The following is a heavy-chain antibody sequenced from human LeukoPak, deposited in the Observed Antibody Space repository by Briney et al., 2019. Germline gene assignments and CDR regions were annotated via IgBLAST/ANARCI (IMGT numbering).Heavy chain of an antibody. CDR3: AKDSRLQIAVPGPNFDY. D-gene: IGHD6-19*01. V-gene: IGHV3-30*18. CDR2: ISYDGSNK. CDR1: GFTFSSYG. J-gene: IGHJ4*02. Sequence: GGSLRPSCAASGFTFSSYGMHWVRQAPGKGLEWVAVISYDGSNKYYADSVKGRFTISRDNSKNTLYLQMNSLRAEDTAVYYCAKDSRLQIAVPGPNFDYWGQGTLVTVSS.